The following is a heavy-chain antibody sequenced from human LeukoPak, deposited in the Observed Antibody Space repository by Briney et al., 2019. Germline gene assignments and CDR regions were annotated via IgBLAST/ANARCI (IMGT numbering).Heavy chain of an antibody. Sequence: GGSLRLSCAASEFTFNTFWMSWVRQAPGKGLEWVANIKQGGREKYYVDSVKGRFTISRDNAKNSLYLQMNSLRVEDTAVYYCARELSGTASYYFDYWGQGTLVTVSS. J-gene: IGHJ4*02. V-gene: IGHV3-7*01. CDR3: ARELSGTASYYFDY. D-gene: IGHD1-7*01. CDR1: EFTFNTFW. CDR2: IKQGGREK.